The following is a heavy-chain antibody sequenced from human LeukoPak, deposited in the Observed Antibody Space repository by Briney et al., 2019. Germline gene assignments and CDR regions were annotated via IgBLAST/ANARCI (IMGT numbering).Heavy chain of an antibody. D-gene: IGHD2-15*01. V-gene: IGHV3-30*02. J-gene: IGHJ4*02. Sequence: GGSLRLSCAASGFTFSTYGMHWVRQAPGKALEWVAFIRFDGSNKYYADSVRDRFPISRDSSKNALYLQMNSMRAEDTAVYYCAKGYCSGSCYNGLDYWGQGTLVTVSS. CDR3: AKGYCSGSCYNGLDY. CDR1: GFTFSTYG. CDR2: IRFDGSNK.